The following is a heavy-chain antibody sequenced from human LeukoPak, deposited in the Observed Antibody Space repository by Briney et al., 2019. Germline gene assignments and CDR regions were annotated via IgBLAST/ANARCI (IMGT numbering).Heavy chain of an antibody. CDR1: GYXFATYW. D-gene: IGHD3-22*01. CDR3: ARLDDSSGYSIDY. CDR2: IYPGDSDT. J-gene: IGHJ4*02. Sequence: GESLKISCKGSGYXFATYWIGWVRQMPGKGLEWMGIIYPGDSDTRYSPSFQGQVTISADKSISTAYLQWSSLKASDTAMYYCARLDDSSGYSIDYWGQGTLVTVSS. V-gene: IGHV5-51*01.